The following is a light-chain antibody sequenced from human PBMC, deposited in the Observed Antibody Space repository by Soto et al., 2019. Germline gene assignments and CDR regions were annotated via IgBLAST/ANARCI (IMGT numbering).Light chain of an antibody. CDR2: DVD. V-gene: IGLV2-14*01. Sequence: QSVLTQPASVSGSPGQSITISCTGTSSDVGGYNSVSWYQQHPGKAPKLMIYDVDNRPSGVSNRFSGSKSGNTASLTISGLQAEDGADYYCSSYTSTSTQVFGTGTKVTVL. CDR3: SSYTSTSTQV. J-gene: IGLJ1*01. CDR1: SSDVGGYNS.